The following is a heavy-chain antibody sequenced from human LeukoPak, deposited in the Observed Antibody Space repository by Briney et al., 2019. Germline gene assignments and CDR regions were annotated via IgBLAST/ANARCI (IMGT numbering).Heavy chain of an antibody. V-gene: IGHV3-23*01. Sequence: GGSLRLSCSSSGFTYTDYSMSWVRQVPGKGLEWVSGLGRTGEYKYYADSVKGRFTISRDNSKHMVFLQMNSLRAEDSAIYYCVKDRTCVTCMPMDAWGQGTTV. J-gene: IGHJ6*02. D-gene: IGHD1-1*01. CDR3: VKDRTCVTCMPMDA. CDR1: GFTYTDYS. CDR2: LGRTGEYK.